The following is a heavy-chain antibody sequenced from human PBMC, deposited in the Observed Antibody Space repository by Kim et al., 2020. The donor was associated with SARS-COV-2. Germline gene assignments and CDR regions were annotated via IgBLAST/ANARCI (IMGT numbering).Heavy chain of an antibody. CDR3: ARVPSFACSSTSCYEDY. Sequence: SETLSLTCTVSGGSISSSSYYWGWIRQPPGKGLEWIGSIYYSGSTYYNPSLKSRVTISVDTSKNQFSLKLSSVTAADTAVYYCARVPSFACSSTSCYEDYWGQGTLVTVSS. CDR2: IYYSGST. CDR1: GGSISSSSYY. V-gene: IGHV4-39*07. D-gene: IGHD2-2*01. J-gene: IGHJ4*02.